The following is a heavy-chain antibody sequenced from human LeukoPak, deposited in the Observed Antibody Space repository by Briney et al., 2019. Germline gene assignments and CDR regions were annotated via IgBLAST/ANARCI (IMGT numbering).Heavy chain of an antibody. CDR1: GYTLTESS. V-gene: IGHV1-24*01. CDR2: FDPEDGET. J-gene: IGHJ6*02. Sequence: ASVTVSCKVSGYTLTESSMHWVRQAPGKGLEWMGGFDPEDGETIYAQKFQGRVTMTEDTSTDTAYMELSSLRSEDTAVYYCATSASRLHRTYYYYGMDVWGQGTTVTVSS. CDR3: ATSASRLHRTYYYYGMDV.